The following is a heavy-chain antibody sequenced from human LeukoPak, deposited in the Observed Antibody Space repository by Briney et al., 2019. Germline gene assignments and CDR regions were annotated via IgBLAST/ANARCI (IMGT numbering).Heavy chain of an antibody. V-gene: IGHV4-38-2*01. Sequence: SETLSLTCAVSGYSISRDHYWVWTRQPPGKGLEYIGNIYHSGSSHYNPSLKSRVTISVDTSNNQFSLKLNSVTAADTAVYYCVRAKNPYYYYYYMDFWGRGTTVTVSS. CDR3: VRAKNPYYYYYYMDF. CDR2: IYHSGSS. J-gene: IGHJ6*03. CDR1: GYSISRDHY.